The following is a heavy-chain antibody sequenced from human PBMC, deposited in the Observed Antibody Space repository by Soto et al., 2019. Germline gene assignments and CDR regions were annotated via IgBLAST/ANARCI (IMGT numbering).Heavy chain of an antibody. J-gene: IGHJ4*02. CDR2: MNPNSGNT. Sequence: QVQLVQSGAEVKKPGASVKVSCKASGYTFTSYDLNWVRQATGQGLEWMGWMNPNSGNTGYAQKLQGRVTMNRTISISTAYMALSSLRSEDTAVYYCARTLYGANVDYWGQGTLGTFSS. CDR1: GYTFTSYD. D-gene: IGHD4-17*01. CDR3: ARTLYGANVDY. V-gene: IGHV1-8*01.